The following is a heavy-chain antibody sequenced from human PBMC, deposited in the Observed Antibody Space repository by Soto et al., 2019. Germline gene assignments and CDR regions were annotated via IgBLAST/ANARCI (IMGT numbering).Heavy chain of an antibody. CDR3: AYSRSSSSWSWFDP. J-gene: IGHJ5*02. CDR1: GFTFSSYA. D-gene: IGHD2-2*01. V-gene: IGHV3-30-3*01. Sequence: GGSLRLSCAASGFTFSSYAMDWVRQAPGKGLEWVAVISYDGSNKYYADSVKGRFTISRDNSKNTLYLQMNSLRAEDTAVYYCAYSRSSSSWSWFDPWGQGTLVTVSS. CDR2: ISYDGSNK.